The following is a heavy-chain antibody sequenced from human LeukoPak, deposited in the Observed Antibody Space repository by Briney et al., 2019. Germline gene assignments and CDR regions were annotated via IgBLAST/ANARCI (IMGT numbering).Heavy chain of an antibody. V-gene: IGHV3-30*04. CDR3: ARVGIYCSSTSCYVPFDY. D-gene: IGHD2-2*01. CDR1: GFTFSSYA. J-gene: IGHJ4*02. CDR2: ISYDGSNK. Sequence: GGSLRLSCAASGFTFSSYAMHWVRQAPGKGLEWVAVISYDGSNKYYADSVKGRFTISRDNSKNTLYLQMNSLRAEDTAVYYCARVGIYCSSTSCYVPFDYWGQGTLVTVSS.